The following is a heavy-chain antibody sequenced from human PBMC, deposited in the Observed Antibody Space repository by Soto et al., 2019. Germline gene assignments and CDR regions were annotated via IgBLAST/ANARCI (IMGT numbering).Heavy chain of an antibody. D-gene: IGHD2-2*01. CDR1: GYTFTDFG. Sequence: QVHLVQSGTEMKKPGASVKVSCKASGYTFTDFGIGWFQQTPGQGLEWMGWISAYNGDRNYAQKFDDRVTMTTDSSSSTASMELRSPRPDDPAVYYSARHLNEGIPASVDYWGQGTLLPVSS. CDR3: ARHLNEGIPASVDY. CDR2: ISAYNGDR. V-gene: IGHV1-18*01. J-gene: IGHJ4*02.